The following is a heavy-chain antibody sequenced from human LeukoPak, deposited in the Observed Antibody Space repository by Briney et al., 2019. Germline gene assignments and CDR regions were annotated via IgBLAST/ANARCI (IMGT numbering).Heavy chain of an antibody. CDR1: GFTFSSYW. CDR3: ARVRYDYYGMDV. D-gene: IGHD4-17*01. Sequence: GGSLRLSCASSGFTFSSYWMHWVRKAPGKGLVWVSRINGDGSSTSYADSVKGRFTISRDNAKNTLYLQTNSLRAEDTAVYYCARVRYDYYGMDVWGQGTTVTVSS. V-gene: IGHV3-74*01. CDR2: INGDGSST. J-gene: IGHJ6*02.